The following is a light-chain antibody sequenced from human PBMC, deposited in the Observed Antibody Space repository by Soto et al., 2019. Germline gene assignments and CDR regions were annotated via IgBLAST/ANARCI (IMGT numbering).Light chain of an antibody. V-gene: IGLV2-14*01. CDR2: EVT. Sequence: QSVLTQPASVSGSPGQSITISCTGTNSDVGGYTYVSWYQQHPGKAPRVMIYEVTNRPSGVSNRFSGSKSGNTASLTISGLQAEDEADYYCSSYTRSTTHVVFGGGTKLTVL. CDR1: NSDVGGYTY. J-gene: IGLJ2*01. CDR3: SSYTRSTTHVV.